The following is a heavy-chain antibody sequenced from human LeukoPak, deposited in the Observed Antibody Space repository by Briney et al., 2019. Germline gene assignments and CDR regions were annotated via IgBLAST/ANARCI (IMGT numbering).Heavy chain of an antibody. CDR3: ASDSYSPEYFQH. CDR1: GFTFNNFV. J-gene: IGHJ1*01. CDR2: ISGDGGGT. D-gene: IGHD2-21*02. V-gene: IGHV3-23*01. Sequence: GGSLRLSCAASGFTFNNFVMNWLRQAPGKGLEWVSSISGDGGGTYYDDSVKGRFTISRDNSKNTLYLQMNSLRAEDTAVYYCASDSYSPEYFQHWGQGTLVTVSS.